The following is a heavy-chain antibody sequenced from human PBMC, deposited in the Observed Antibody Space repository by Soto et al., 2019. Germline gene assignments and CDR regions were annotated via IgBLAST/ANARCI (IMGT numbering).Heavy chain of an antibody. D-gene: IGHD3-3*01. Sequence: EVQLLESGGGLVQPGGSLRLSCAASGFTFSSYAMSWVRQAPGKGLEWVSAISGSGGSTYYADSVKGRFTISRDNSKNTLYLQMNSLRAEDTAVYYCAKRMFGPPPHYDFWSGYFDFDYWGQGTLVTVSS. J-gene: IGHJ4*02. CDR2: ISGSGGST. CDR1: GFTFSSYA. V-gene: IGHV3-23*01. CDR3: AKRMFGPPPHYDFWSGYFDFDY.